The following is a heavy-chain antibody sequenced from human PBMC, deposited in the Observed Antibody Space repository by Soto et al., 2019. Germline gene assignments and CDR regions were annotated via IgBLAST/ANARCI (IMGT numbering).Heavy chain of an antibody. V-gene: IGHV4-59*01. Sequence: SETLSLTCTVSDGSINNYYWNWIRQPPGKGLEWIGYIAYSGSTKYNPSLKSRVTISIDTSKKNFSLKLTSVTAADTAVYYCARSYDFWSGYSLGYWGRGTLVTVSS. CDR1: DGSINNYY. CDR2: IAYSGST. D-gene: IGHD3-3*01. J-gene: IGHJ4*02. CDR3: ARSYDFWSGYSLGY.